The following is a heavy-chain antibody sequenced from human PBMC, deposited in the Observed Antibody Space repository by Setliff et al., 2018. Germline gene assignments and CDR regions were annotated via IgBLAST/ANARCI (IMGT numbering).Heavy chain of an antibody. CDR2: IYYSGIT. D-gene: IGHD1-26*01. V-gene: IGHV4-4*02. CDR1: GGSISSSNW. Sequence: KPSETLSLTCAVSGGSISSSNWWSWVRQPPGKGLEWIAYIYYSGITNYNPSLKSRVSISVDKSKNQVSLKLNSVTAADTAVYYCARGPRYSGSYYVNYWGQGTLVTVSS. J-gene: IGHJ4*02. CDR3: ARGPRYSGSYYVNY.